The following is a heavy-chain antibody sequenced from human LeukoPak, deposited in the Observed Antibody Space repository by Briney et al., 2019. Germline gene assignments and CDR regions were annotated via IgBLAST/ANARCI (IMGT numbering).Heavy chain of an antibody. CDR2: ISAYSGNT. CDR3: ARVGYAGNFFDY. D-gene: IGHD4-23*01. V-gene: IGHV1-18*01. CDR1: GYTFTSYG. J-gene: IGHJ4*02. Sequence: EASVKVSCKASGYTFTSYGISWVRQAPGQGLEWMGWISAYSGNTNYAQKLQGRVTMTTDKSTNTAYMELRSLRSDDTAVYYCARVGYAGNFFDYWGQGTLVTVSS.